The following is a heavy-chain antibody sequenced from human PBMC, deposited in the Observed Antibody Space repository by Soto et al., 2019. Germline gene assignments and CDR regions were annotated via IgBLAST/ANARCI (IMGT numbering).Heavy chain of an antibody. D-gene: IGHD1-26*01. Sequence: SGAEVKKPGASVKVSCKASGYTFTSYAMNWVRQAPGQRLEWMGWINAGNGNTKYSQKFQGRVTITRDTSASTAYMELSSLRSEDTAGYYCARSVGAALSDYWGQGTLVTVSS. CDR2: INAGNGNT. CDR3: ARSVGAALSDY. CDR1: GYTFTSYA. J-gene: IGHJ4*02. V-gene: IGHV1-3*01.